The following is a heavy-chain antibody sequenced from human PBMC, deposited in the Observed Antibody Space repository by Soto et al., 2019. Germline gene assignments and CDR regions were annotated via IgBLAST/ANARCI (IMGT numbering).Heavy chain of an antibody. CDR2: IYWDDAK. Sequence: QITLKESGPTLVKPTQTLTLTCTFSGFSLSTSRVGVGWIRQPPGKALEWLAVIYWDDAKTYRPSLKSRLTITKDTSKNQVALTLTNMDPVETATYYCAHAFGGRSLYWGQGTLVTVSS. J-gene: IGHJ4*02. CDR3: AHAFGGRSLY. D-gene: IGHD1-26*01. CDR1: GFSLSTSRVG. V-gene: IGHV2-5*02.